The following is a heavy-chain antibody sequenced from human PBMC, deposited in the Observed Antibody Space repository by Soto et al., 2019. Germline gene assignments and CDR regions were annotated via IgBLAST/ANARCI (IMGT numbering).Heavy chain of an antibody. CDR3: AGVGELLCYGEPPPAWFDS. D-gene: IGHD3-10*01. CDR1: GYTFTGYY. J-gene: IGHJ5*01. Sequence: QVQLVQSGAEVKKPGASVKVSCKASGYTFTGYYMHWVRQAPGQGLEWMGWINPNSGGTNYAQKFEGGLTITSDTSNSPASVVLSRLRSDDTAVSDCAGVGELLCYGEPPPAWFDSWGQVTLVTVSS. V-gene: IGHV1-2*02. CDR2: INPNSGGT.